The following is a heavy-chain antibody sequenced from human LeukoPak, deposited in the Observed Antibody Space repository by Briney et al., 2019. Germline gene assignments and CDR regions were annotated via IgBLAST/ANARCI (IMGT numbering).Heavy chain of an antibody. V-gene: IGHV4-39*01. Sequence: SETLSLTCTVSGGSISSSSYYWGWIRQPPGKGLEWIGNIYYNGDTYYNASLRGRVTISVDTSKNRFSLNLNSVTAADTAVYFCARLRGYTDGPPGYSGQGTLVTVSS. J-gene: IGHJ4*02. CDR2: IYYNGDT. CDR3: ARLRGYTDGPPGY. D-gene: IGHD5-18*01. CDR1: GGSISSSSYY.